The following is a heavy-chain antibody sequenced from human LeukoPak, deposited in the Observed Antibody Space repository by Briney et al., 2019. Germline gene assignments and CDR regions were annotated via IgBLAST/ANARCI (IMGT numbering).Heavy chain of an antibody. D-gene: IGHD2-2*01. CDR3: ARDFGGCSSTSCPKDS. Sequence: GGSLRLSCAASGFTFSSYSLNWVRQAPGKGPEWASSISGTSYYIYYADSVQGRFTISRDNAKNSLYLQMNSLRAEDTAVYYCARDFGGCSSTSCPKDSWGQGTLVTVSS. V-gene: IGHV3-21*01. CDR2: ISGTSYYI. CDR1: GFTFSSYS. J-gene: IGHJ4*02.